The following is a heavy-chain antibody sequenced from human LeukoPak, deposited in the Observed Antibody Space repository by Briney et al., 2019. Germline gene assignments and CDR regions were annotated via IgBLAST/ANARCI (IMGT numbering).Heavy chain of an antibody. D-gene: IGHD6-19*01. CDR2: IYTSGST. CDR1: GGSISSGSYY. Sequence: PSETLSLTCTVSGGSISSGSYYWSWIRQPAGKGLEWIGRIYTSGSTNYSPSLKSRVTISVDTSKNQFSLKLSSVTAADTAVYYCARDRSGWYGYFDYWGQGTLVTVSS. J-gene: IGHJ4*02. CDR3: ARDRSGWYGYFDY. V-gene: IGHV4-61*02.